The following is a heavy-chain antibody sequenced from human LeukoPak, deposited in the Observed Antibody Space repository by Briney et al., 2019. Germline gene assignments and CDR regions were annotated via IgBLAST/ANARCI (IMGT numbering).Heavy chain of an antibody. J-gene: IGHJ4*02. CDR3: ARHTYDVLTGYDY. Sequence: ASVKVSCKGSGYTFTGYYIHWVRQAPGQGLGWMGWINPNSGGTNNAHTVQGRGTLTRDTAISTADMELSRLRSDDTAVYYCARHTYDVLTGYDYRGQGTLVTVSS. D-gene: IGHD3-9*01. V-gene: IGHV1-2*02. CDR1: GYTFTGYY. CDR2: INPNSGGT.